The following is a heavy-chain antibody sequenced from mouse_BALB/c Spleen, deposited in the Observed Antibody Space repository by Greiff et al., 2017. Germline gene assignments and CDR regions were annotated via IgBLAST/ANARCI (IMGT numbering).Heavy chain of an antibody. V-gene: IGHV1-55*01. Sequence: VQLQQPGAELVKPGTSVKLSCKASGYNFTSYWINWVKLRPGQGLEWIGDIYPGSGSTNYNEKFKSKATLTVDTSSSTAYMQLSSLASEDSALYYCARNFDVWGAGTTVTGSS. J-gene: IGHJ1*01. CDR2: IYPGSGST. CDR1: GYNFTSYW. CDR3: ARNFDV.